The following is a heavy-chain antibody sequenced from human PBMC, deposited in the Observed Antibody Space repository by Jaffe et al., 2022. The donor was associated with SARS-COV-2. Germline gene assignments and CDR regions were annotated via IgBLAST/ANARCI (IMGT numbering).Heavy chain of an antibody. V-gene: IGHV3-23*01. Sequence: EAQLLESGGGLVQPGGSLRLSCVASGFTFTTYSMTWVRQAPGKGLEWVSSISEDGTFTYHVDSVKGRFIISRDNSQNTLYLQMNSLRAEDTAIYYCARHVPKPFTGSNPYDYWGQGTLVTVSS. CDR3: ARHVPKPFTGSNPYDY. CDR2: ISEDGTFT. CDR1: GFTFTTYS. J-gene: IGHJ4*02. D-gene: IGHD3-9*01.